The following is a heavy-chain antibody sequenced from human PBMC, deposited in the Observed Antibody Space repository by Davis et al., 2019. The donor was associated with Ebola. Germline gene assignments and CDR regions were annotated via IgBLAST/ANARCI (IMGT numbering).Heavy chain of an antibody. V-gene: IGHV3-23*01. CDR3: ATRIAAAGTVRADY. D-gene: IGHD6-13*01. J-gene: IGHJ4*02. CDR1: GLTSSSYA. CDR2: ISGSGGST. Sequence: GGPLRPPCPASGLTSSSYAMSRVPQAPGKGLEWASAISGSGGSTYYADPVKGRFTISRDNSKNTLYLQMNSLRAEDTAVYYCATRIAAAGTVRADYWGQGTLVTVSS.